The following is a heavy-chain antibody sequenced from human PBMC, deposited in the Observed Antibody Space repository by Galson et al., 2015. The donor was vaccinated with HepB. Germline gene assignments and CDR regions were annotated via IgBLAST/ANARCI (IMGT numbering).Heavy chain of an antibody. J-gene: IGHJ3*02. Sequence: SLRLSCAASGFTFSSYAMSWVRQAPGKGLEWVSAIIGSGSRTYYADSVKGRFTITRDNSKNTLYLQMNSWRAEDTAVYYCAKGRTYCSGGSCYRGYDAFDIWGQGTMVTASS. CDR3: AKGRTYCSGGSCYRGYDAFDI. D-gene: IGHD2-15*01. V-gene: IGHV3-23*01. CDR2: IIGSGSRT. CDR1: GFTFSSYA.